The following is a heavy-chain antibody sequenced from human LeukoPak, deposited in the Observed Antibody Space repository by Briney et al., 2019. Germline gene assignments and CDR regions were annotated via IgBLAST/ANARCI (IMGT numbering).Heavy chain of an antibody. V-gene: IGHV6-1*01. J-gene: IGHJ6*02. Sequence: SQTLSLTCVISGDSVSSNSAAWFWIRQYPSRGLEWLGRTYYRSKWYNDYAESVKSRLTINPDTSKNQFSLQLNSVIPEDTAVYYCARGPFGIDVWGQGTTVIVSS. CDR3: ARGPFGIDV. CDR2: TYYRSKWYN. CDR1: GDSVSSNSAA.